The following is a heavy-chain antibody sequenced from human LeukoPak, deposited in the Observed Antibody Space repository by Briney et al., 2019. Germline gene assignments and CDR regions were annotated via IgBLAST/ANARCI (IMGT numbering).Heavy chain of an antibody. V-gene: IGHV1-8*03. CDR3: AGGRPYDFWSGYPYFDY. CDR1: GYTFTSYD. Sequence: ASVKVSCKASGYTFTSYDINWVRQATGQGLEWMGWMNPNSGNTGYAQKFQGRVTITADESTSTAYMELSSLRSEDTAVYYCAGGRPYDFWSGYPYFDYWGQGTLVTVSS. CDR2: MNPNSGNT. J-gene: IGHJ4*02. D-gene: IGHD3-3*01.